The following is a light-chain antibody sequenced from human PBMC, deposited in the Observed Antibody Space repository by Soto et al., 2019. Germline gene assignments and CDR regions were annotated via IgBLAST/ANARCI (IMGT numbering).Light chain of an antibody. CDR2: EGN. Sequence: QSVLTQPASVSGSPGQSITISCTGTSSDVGSYNLVSWYQQHPGKAPKLMIYEGNKRPSGVSNRFSGSKSGNTASPTISGLQAEDEADYYCCSYASRDTYVFGTGTKVTVL. V-gene: IGLV2-23*01. CDR1: SSDVGSYNL. J-gene: IGLJ1*01. CDR3: CSYASRDTYV.